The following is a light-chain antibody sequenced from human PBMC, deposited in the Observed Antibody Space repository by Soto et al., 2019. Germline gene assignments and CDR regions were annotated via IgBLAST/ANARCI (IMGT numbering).Light chain of an antibody. CDR1: QDINNY. J-gene: IGKJ3*01. Sequence: DIQMTQSPSSLSASVGDRVTITCQASQDINNYLNWYQQKSGKAPKLLIYDASDLETGVPSRFSGSGSGTDFTFTISSLQPEDIATYYCQQSYSTPPFTFGPGTRVDI. V-gene: IGKV1-33*01. CDR2: DAS. CDR3: QQSYSTPPFT.